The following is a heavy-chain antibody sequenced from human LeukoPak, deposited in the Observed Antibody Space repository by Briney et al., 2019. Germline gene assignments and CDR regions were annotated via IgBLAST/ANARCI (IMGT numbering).Heavy chain of an antibody. D-gene: IGHD6-13*01. CDR1: GCSVSNHW. CDR2: ISSRGYT. Sequence: PSETLSLTCTVSGCSVSNHWWIWIRQPAGQGLEWIGRISSRGYTNYNPSLKSRVTISVDTSKNQFSLKLSPVTAAATADYYCGRDWGSSSWYSDAFDIWGQGTMVTVSS. J-gene: IGHJ3*02. V-gene: IGHV4-4*07. CDR3: GRDWGSSSWYSDAFDI.